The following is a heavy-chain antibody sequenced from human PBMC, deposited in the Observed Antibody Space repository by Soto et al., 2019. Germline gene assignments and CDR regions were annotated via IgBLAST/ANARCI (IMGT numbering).Heavy chain of an antibody. J-gene: IGHJ4*02. D-gene: IGHD3-16*01. Sequence: GGSLRLSCAASGFTFSSYAMSWVRQAPGKGLEWVSAISGSGGSTYYADSVKGRFTISRDNSKNTLYLQMNSLRAEDTAVYYCARGTGGFYVSDYWGQGTLVTVSS. CDR3: ARGTGGFYVSDY. CDR2: ISGSGGST. V-gene: IGHV3-23*01. CDR1: GFTFSSYA.